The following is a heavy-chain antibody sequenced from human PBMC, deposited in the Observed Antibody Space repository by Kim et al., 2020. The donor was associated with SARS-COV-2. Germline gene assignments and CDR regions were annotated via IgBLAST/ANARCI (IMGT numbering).Heavy chain of an antibody. V-gene: IGHV4-34*01. CDR2: INHSGST. CDR1: GGSFSGYY. Sequence: SETLSLTCAVYGGSFSGYYWSWIRQPPGKGLEWIGEINHSGSTNYNPSLKSRVTISVDTSKNQFSLKLSSVTAADTAVYYCARRLSGYCSGGSCPLYYGMDVWGQGTTVTVSS. D-gene: IGHD2-15*01. CDR3: ARRLSGYCSGGSCPLYYGMDV. J-gene: IGHJ6*02.